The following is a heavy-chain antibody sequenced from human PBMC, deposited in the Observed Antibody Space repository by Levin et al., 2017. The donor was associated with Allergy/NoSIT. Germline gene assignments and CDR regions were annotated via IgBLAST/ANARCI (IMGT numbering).Heavy chain of an antibody. D-gene: IGHD3-10*01. CDR1: GFTFSSYG. CDR3: GRATYGSGDHYYGMDV. Sequence: GGSLRLSCAASGFTFSSYGMHWVRQAPGKGLEWVAVIWYDGSNQYYADSVKGRITISRDNSKNTLYLQMNSLRVEDTAVYYCGRATYGSGDHYYGMDVWGQGTTVTVSS. V-gene: IGHV3-33*01. CDR2: IWYDGSNQ. J-gene: IGHJ6*02.